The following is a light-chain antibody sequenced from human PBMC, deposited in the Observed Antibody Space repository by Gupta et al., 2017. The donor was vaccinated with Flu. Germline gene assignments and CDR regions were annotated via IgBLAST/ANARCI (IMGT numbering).Light chain of an antibody. CDR2: KGS. Sequence: VTLGQPASISCRSSQSLGYSDGYTYLNWFQQRPGQSPRRLIYKGSKRDSGVPDRFSGSGSGTDFTLEISRVEAEDVGIYYCRQGKHWPWTFGQGTKVEIK. CDR3: RQGKHWPWT. V-gene: IGKV2-30*01. CDR1: QSLGYSDGYTY. J-gene: IGKJ1*01.